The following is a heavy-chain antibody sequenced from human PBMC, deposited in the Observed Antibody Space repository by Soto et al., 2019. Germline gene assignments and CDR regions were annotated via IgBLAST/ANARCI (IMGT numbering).Heavy chain of an antibody. Sequence: PGGSLRLSCTASGFTFSTYSLNWVRQSPGKGLEWVSSISSTSTYIHYADSVQGRFTISRDNAKNSLYPQMNSLRAEDTAVYYCARDLGWHPDYWGHGTLVPVSS. J-gene: IGHJ4*01. CDR3: ARDLGWHPDY. CDR1: GFTFSTYS. V-gene: IGHV3-21*01. D-gene: IGHD6-19*01. CDR2: ISSTSTYI.